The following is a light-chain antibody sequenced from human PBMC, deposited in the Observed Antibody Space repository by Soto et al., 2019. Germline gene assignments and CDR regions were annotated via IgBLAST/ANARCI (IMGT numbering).Light chain of an antibody. Sequence: DIQLTQSPSSLSASVGDRVTITCRASQGISNALAWYQQKPGKVPKLLIYAASTLQAGVPSRFSGSGSGTGFTLTISCLQPEDVATYYCQKYDSSPFTFGGGTKVEIK. V-gene: IGKV1-27*01. CDR2: AAS. CDR3: QKYDSSPFT. J-gene: IGKJ4*01. CDR1: QGISNA.